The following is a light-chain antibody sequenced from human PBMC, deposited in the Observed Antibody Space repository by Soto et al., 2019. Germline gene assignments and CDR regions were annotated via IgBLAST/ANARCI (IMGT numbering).Light chain of an antibody. CDR2: GAS. CDR1: QSVNSN. CDR3: QQYNNWPLFT. J-gene: IGKJ3*01. Sequence: EIVMTQSPATLSVSPGERATLSCRASQSVNSNLAWYQQKPGQAPRLLIYGASTRATGIPVRFSGSGSGTDFTLTIRSLQSEDFAVYYCQQYNNWPLFTFGPGTKVDVK. V-gene: IGKV3-15*01.